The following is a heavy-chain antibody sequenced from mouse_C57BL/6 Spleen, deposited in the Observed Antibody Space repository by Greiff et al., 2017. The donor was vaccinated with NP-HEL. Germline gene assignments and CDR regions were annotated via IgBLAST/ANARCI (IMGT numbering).Heavy chain of an antibody. V-gene: IGHV1-81*01. CDR3: ARVGDYYESSYYYFDY. D-gene: IGHD1-1*01. Sequence: QVQLQQSGAELARPGASVKLSCKASGYTFTSYGISWVKQRTGQGLEWIGEIYPRSGNTYYNEKFKGKATLTADKSSSTAYMELRSLTSEDSAVYFCARVGDYYESSYYYFDYWGQGTTLTVSS. CDR1: GYTFTSYG. CDR2: IYPRSGNT. J-gene: IGHJ2*01.